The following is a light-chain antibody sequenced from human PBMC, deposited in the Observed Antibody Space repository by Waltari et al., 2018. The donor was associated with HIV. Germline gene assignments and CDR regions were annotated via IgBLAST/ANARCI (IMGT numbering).Light chain of an antibody. J-gene: IGLJ3*02. CDR3: QTWGTGIWV. CDR2: GNSDGSH. Sequence: QLALTQSPSASASLGASVKLTCTLNSEHSTYAIAWHQQQPQKGPRYLMKGNSDGSHNKGAGIPDRFSGSSSGAERYLTISGLQSEDEADYYCQTWGTGIWVFGGGTKLTVL. CDR1: SEHSTYA. V-gene: IGLV4-69*01.